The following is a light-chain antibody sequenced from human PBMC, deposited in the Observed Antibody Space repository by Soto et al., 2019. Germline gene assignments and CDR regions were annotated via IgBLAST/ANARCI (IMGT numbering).Light chain of an antibody. CDR2: RAS. V-gene: IGKV1-5*03. CDR1: QSISTW. Sequence: DIQMTQSPSTLSTSVGDRVTITCRASQSISTWLAWYQQKPGKAPKLLISRASSLESGVPSRFSGSGYGTEFTLTISSLQPDDSATYYCQQYNTFSWTFGQGTKVEIK. J-gene: IGKJ1*01. CDR3: QQYNTFSWT.